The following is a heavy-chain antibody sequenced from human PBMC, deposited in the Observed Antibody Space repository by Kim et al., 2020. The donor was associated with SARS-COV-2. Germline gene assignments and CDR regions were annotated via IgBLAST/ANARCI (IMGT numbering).Heavy chain of an antibody. D-gene: IGHD3-22*01. CDR3: ARGPGGGPSGYYDY. Sequence: PESVKGRSTISRDNSKNTLSLQINSLRAEDTAVYYCARGPGGGPSGYYDYWGQGTLVTVSS. J-gene: IGHJ4*02. V-gene: IGHV3-30*01.